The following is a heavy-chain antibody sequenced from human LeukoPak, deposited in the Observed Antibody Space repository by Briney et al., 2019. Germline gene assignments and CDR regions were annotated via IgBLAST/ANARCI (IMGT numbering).Heavy chain of an antibody. V-gene: IGHV4-31*03. CDR2: IYYSGST. CDR3: ARVRAVTTTGIFDY. Sequence: SQTLSLTCTVSGGSISSGGYYWSWIRQHPGKGLEWIGYIYYSGSTYYNPSLKSRVTISVDTSKNQFSLKLSSVTAADTAVYYCARVRAVTTTGIFDYWGQGTLVTVSS. D-gene: IGHD4-17*01. CDR1: GGSISSGGYY. J-gene: IGHJ4*02.